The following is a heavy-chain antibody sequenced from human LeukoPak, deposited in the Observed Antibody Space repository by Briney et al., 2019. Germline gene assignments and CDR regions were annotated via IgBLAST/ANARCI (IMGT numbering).Heavy chain of an antibody. CDR2: IIPILGIA. J-gene: IGHJ4*02. V-gene: IGHV1-69*04. Sequence: GSSVKVSCKASGGTFSSYAISWVRQAPGQGLEWMGRIIPILGIANYAQKFQGSVTITADKSTSTAYMELSSLRSEDTAVYYCARVGITMVRGVITRGYYFDYWGQGTLVTVSS. CDR1: GGTFSSYA. CDR3: ARVGITMVRGVITRGYYFDY. D-gene: IGHD3-10*01.